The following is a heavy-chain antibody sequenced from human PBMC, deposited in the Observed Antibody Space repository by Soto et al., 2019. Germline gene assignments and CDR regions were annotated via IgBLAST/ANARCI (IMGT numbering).Heavy chain of an antibody. V-gene: IGHV4-39*01. Sequence: SETLSLTCTVSGGSISSSSSYWVWIRQPAGKGLYWIGNIYYSGSTYYNPSLKSRVSMSVDTSTNEFSLKLSSVTAADTAVYYCARHLAKGRFLEWSEYNYFDPWGQGILVTVSS. CDR1: GGSISSSSSY. CDR2: IYYSGST. CDR3: ARHLAKGRFLEWSEYNYFDP. J-gene: IGHJ5*02. D-gene: IGHD3-3*01.